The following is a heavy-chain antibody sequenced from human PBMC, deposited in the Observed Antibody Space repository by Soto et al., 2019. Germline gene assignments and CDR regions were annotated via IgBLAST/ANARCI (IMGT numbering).Heavy chain of an antibody. CDR2: ISSSSSTI. J-gene: IGHJ4*02. D-gene: IGHD3-22*01. CDR1: GFTFSSYS. Sequence: PGGSLILSCAASGFTFSSYSMNWVRQAPGKGLEWVSYISSSSSTIYYADSVKGRFTISRDNAKNSLYLQVNSLRAGDTAVYYCARDYYDSSGYYFLRYWGQGTQVTVSS. V-gene: IGHV3-48*01. CDR3: ARDYYDSSGYYFLRY.